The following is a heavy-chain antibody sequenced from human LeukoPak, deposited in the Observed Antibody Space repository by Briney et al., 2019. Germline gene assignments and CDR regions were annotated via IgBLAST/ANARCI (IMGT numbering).Heavy chain of an antibody. Sequence: GGSLRLSCAASGFTFRDSAMSWVRQAPGKGLEWVSLISFSGANTYYTDSVKGRFTVSRDSSKDTLYLQMNSLRAEDTAIYYCARDIELSAWGLGTMVTVSS. CDR3: ARDIELSA. V-gene: IGHV3-23*01. CDR1: GFTFRDSA. CDR2: ISFSGANT. J-gene: IGHJ3*01. D-gene: IGHD3-16*02.